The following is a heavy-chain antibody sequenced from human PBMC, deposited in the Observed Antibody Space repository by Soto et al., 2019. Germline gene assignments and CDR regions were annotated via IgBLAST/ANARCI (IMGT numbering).Heavy chain of an antibody. Sequence: WASVKVSCKASGGPFSSYAISWVRQAPGQGLEWMGGIIPIFGTANYAQKFQGRVTITADESTSTAYMELSSLRSEDTAVYYCARVYYYDSSGYYYNYWGQGTLVTVSS. D-gene: IGHD3-22*01. CDR2: IIPIFGTA. CDR3: ARVYYYDSSGYYYNY. J-gene: IGHJ4*02. CDR1: GGPFSSYA. V-gene: IGHV1-69*13.